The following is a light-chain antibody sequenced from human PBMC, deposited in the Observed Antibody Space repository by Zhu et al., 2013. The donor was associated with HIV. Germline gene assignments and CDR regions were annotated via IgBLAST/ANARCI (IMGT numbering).Light chain of an antibody. CDR2: DND. Sequence: QSVLTQPPSVSAAPGQKVTISCSGDRSNIGFNSVSWYQQFPGEAPKLLIYDNDKRPSGIPDRFSGSKSATSATLGIADLQTGDEADYYCGTWESKMSGAFGGGTKLTV. J-gene: IGLJ2*01. CDR3: GTWESKMSGA. V-gene: IGLV1-51*01. CDR1: RSNIGFNS.